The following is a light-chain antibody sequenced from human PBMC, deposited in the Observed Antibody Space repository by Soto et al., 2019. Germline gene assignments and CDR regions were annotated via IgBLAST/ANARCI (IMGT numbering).Light chain of an antibody. CDR3: ISYTSSSTLGV. Sequence: QSALTQPASVSGSPGQSITISCTGTSSDVGGYDYVSWYQQHPGKAPKLRIYGVTTRPSGVSNRFSGSKSGNTASLTISGLRPEDEADYYCISYTSSSTLGVFGGGTKLTVL. V-gene: IGLV2-14*03. CDR2: GVT. J-gene: IGLJ3*02. CDR1: SSDVGGYDY.